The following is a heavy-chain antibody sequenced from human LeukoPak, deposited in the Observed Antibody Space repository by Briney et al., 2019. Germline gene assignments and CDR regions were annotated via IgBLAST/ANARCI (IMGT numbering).Heavy chain of an antibody. CDR3: ARESVPAAIRSHAFDI. Sequence: PSQTLSLTCTVSGGSISSGGYYWSWIRQPPGKGLEWIGYIYHSGSTYYNPSLKSRVTISVDRSKNQFSLKLSSVTAADTAVYYCARESVPAAIRSHAFDIWGQGTMVTVSS. J-gene: IGHJ3*02. CDR1: GGSISSGGYY. CDR2: IYHSGST. V-gene: IGHV4-30-2*01. D-gene: IGHD2-2*02.